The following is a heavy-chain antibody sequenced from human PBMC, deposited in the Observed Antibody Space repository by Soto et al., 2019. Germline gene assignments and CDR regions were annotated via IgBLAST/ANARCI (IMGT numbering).Heavy chain of an antibody. D-gene: IGHD6-13*01. Sequence: PSETLSLTCTVSGGSISSYYWSWIRQPPGKGLEWIGYICYSGSTNYNPSLKSRVTISVDTSKNQFSLKLRSVTAADTAVYYCARVPSFGYSSSWYFDYWGQGTLVTVSS. J-gene: IGHJ4*02. CDR2: ICYSGST. CDR1: GGSISSYY. V-gene: IGHV4-59*01. CDR3: ARVPSFGYSSSWYFDY.